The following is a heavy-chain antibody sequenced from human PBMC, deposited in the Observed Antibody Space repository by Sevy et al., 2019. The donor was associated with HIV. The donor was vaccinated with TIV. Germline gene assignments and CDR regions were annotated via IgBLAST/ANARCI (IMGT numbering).Heavy chain of an antibody. CDR2: SNPNSGGT. D-gene: IGHD3-10*01. CDR3: ARGAHGVPLWPPFDY. CDR1: GYTFTDYH. J-gene: IGHJ4*02. Sequence: ASVKVSCKASGYTFTDYHIHWVRQAPGQGLEWMGWSNPNSGGTNFPKMLQGGVTMTRDTSISTAYMELSRLGSDDTAVYYCARGAHGVPLWPPFDYWGQGTLVTVSS. V-gene: IGHV1-2*02.